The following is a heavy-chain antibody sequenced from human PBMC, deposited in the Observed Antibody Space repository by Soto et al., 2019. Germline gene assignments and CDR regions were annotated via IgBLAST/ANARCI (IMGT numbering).Heavy chain of an antibody. D-gene: IGHD2-21*02. V-gene: IGHV3-48*02. CDR1: VFTFSSNS. CDR2: ITSGSYTV. CDR3: ARGRVGTAYFDY. J-gene: IGHJ4*02. Sequence: PGGPLRVAGAASVFTFSSNSMNWVRQAPGKGPEWISYITSGSYTVHYADSVKGRFTISRDNAKNSLYLQMNSLRDEDTAVYYCARGRVGTAYFDYWGQGALVTVSS.